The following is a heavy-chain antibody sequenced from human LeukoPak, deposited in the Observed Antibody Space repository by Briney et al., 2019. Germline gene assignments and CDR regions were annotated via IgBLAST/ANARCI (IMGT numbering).Heavy chain of an antibody. CDR3: ARPRSYGFTMIVVVPNPDAFDI. CDR1: VYTFTGYY. Sequence: ASVKVSCKASVYTFTGYYMHWVRQAPGQGLEWMGWINPNSGGTNYAQKFQGRVTMTRDTSISTAYMELSRLRSDDTAVYYCARPRSYGFTMIVVVPNPDAFDIWGQGTMVTVSS. J-gene: IGHJ3*02. D-gene: IGHD3-22*01. CDR2: INPNSGGT. V-gene: IGHV1-2*02.